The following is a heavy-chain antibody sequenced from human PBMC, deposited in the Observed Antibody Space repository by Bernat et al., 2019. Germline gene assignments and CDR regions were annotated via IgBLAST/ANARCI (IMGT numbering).Heavy chain of an antibody. Sequence: QLQLQESGPGLVKPSETLSLTCTVSGGSISSSSYYWGWIRQPPGKGLEWIGSFYYSGSTYYNPSLKSRVTISVDTSTNQFSLKLSSVTAADTAVYYCARHSGSGSYLSGMDVWGQGTTVTVSS. CDR3: ARHSGSGSYLSGMDV. V-gene: IGHV4-39*01. CDR1: GGSISSSSYY. CDR2: FYYSGST. J-gene: IGHJ6*02. D-gene: IGHD3-10*01.